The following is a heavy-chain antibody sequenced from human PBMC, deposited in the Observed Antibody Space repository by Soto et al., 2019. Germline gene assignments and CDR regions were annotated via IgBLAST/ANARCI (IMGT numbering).Heavy chain of an antibody. CDR3: AKDRGSSWYLFDY. J-gene: IGHJ4*02. D-gene: IGHD6-13*01. Sequence: EVQLLESGGGLVQPGGSLRLSCAASGFTFSNYAMSWVRQAPGKGLEWVSVISKSGGTTYYADSVRGRFTISRDNSKDTRYLQMSSLRAADTAVYYCAKDRGSSWYLFDYWGQGILVIVSS. CDR2: ISKSGGTT. CDR1: GFTFSNYA. V-gene: IGHV3-23*01.